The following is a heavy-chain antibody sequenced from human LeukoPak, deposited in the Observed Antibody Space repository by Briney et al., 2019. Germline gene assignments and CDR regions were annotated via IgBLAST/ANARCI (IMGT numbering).Heavy chain of an antibody. Sequence: AGGSLRLSCAASGFTFSSYAMNWVRQAPGKGLEWVSAISGSGGSTYYADSVKGRFTISRDNSENTLYLQMNSLRAEDTAVYFCAKRYYQDSSGYLGSIDYWGQGTLVTVSS. D-gene: IGHD3-22*01. CDR3: AKRYYQDSSGYLGSIDY. V-gene: IGHV3-23*01. CDR1: GFTFSSYA. CDR2: ISGSGGST. J-gene: IGHJ4*02.